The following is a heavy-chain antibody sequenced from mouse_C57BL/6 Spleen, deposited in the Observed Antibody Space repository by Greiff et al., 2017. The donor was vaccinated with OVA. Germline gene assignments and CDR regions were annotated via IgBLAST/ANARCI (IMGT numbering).Heavy chain of an antibody. CDR2: ILPGGGST. V-gene: IGHV1-9*01. CDR1: GYTFTGYW. Sequence: QVQLQQSGAELMKPGASVKLSCKATGYTFTGYWIEWVKQRPGHGLEWIGEILPGGGSTNYNEKFKGKVTFTADTSSNTAYMQLSSLTAEDSAIYYCARQVYGSSYVWYFDVWGTGTTVTVSS. J-gene: IGHJ1*03. CDR3: ARQVYGSSYVWYFDV. D-gene: IGHD1-1*01.